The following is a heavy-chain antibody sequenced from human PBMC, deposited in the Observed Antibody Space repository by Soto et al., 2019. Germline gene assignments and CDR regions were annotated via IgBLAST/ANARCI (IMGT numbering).Heavy chain of an antibody. CDR3: ARVDSSSWSYYYYYGMDV. CDR2: IGTAGDT. CDR1: GFTFSSYD. D-gene: IGHD6-13*01. V-gene: IGHV3-13*01. J-gene: IGHJ6*02. Sequence: GVLRLSCAASGFTFSSYDMHWVRQATGKGLEWVSAIGTAGDTYYPGSVKGRFTISRENAKNSLYLQMNSLRAEDTAVYYCARVDSSSWSYYYYYGMDVWGQGTTVTVSS.